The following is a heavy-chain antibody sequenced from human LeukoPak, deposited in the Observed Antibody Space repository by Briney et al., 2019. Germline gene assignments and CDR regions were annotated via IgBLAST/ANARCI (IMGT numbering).Heavy chain of an antibody. V-gene: IGHV3-66*02. CDR1: GFTVSSNY. CDR3: ARVSGEISSFDS. J-gene: IGHJ4*02. CDR2: IYSGGST. Sequence: GGSLRLSCAASGFTVSSNYMSWVRQAPGKGLEWVSVIYSGGSTFYIDSVKGRCTISRDNSNNTLYLQMNSLSAEETAVYYCARVSGEISSFDSWGQGTLVTVSS. D-gene: IGHD2-21*01.